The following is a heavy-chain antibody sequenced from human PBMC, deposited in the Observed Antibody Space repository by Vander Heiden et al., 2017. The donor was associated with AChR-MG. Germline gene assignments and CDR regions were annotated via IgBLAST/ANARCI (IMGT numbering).Heavy chain of an antibody. CDR3: ARGVGKQQLVALYYYYYYMDV. CDR2: INHSGST. Sequence: QVQLQQWGAGLLKPSEPLSLTCAVYGGSFSGYYWSWIRQPPGKGLEWIGEINHSGSTNYNPSLKSRVTISVDTSKNQFSLKLSSVTAADTAVYYCARGVGKQQLVALYYYYYYMDVWGKGTTVTVSS. D-gene: IGHD6-13*01. V-gene: IGHV4-34*01. CDR1: GGSFSGYY. J-gene: IGHJ6*03.